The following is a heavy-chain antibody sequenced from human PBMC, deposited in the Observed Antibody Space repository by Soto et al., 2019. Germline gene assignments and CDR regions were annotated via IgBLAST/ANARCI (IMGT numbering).Heavy chain of an antibody. CDR1: GFTFSSYA. D-gene: IGHD3-9*01. J-gene: IGHJ6*02. CDR2: ISYDGSNK. V-gene: IGHV3-30-3*01. Sequence: GGSLRLSCAASGFTFSSYAMHWVRQAPGKGLEWVAVISYDGSNKYYADSVKGRFTISRDNSKNTLYLQMNSLRAEDTAVYYCARDLVYYDIPNYYYYGMDVWGQGTTVTVS. CDR3: ARDLVYYDIPNYYYYGMDV.